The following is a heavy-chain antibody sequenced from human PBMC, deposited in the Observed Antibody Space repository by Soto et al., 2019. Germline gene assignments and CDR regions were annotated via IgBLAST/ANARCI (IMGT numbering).Heavy chain of an antibody. CDR2: ISAYNGNT. CDR1: GYTFTSYG. CDR3: ARVSGAQLLNTGHYYFDY. Sequence: QVQLVQSGAEVKKPGASVKVSCKASGYTFTSYGISWVRQAPGQGLEWMGWISAYNGNTKYSQKFQGRVTITRDTSASTAYMELSSLRSEDTAVYYCARVSGAQLLNTGHYYFDYWGQGTLVTVSS. J-gene: IGHJ4*02. V-gene: IGHV1-18*01. D-gene: IGHD2-2*01.